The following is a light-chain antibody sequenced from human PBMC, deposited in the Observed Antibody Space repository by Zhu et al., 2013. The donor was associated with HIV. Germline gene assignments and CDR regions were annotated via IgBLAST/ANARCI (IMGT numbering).Light chain of an antibody. V-gene: IGKV1-5*01. CDR1: QSISSW. CDR2: DAS. CDR3: LQHKSYPLT. J-gene: IGKJ4*01. Sequence: DIQMTQSPSTLSASVGDRVTITCRASQSISSWSAWYQQKPGKAPKLLIYDASSLESGVPSRFSGSGSGTDFTLTINSLQPEDFATYYCLQHKSYPLTFGGGTKVEIK.